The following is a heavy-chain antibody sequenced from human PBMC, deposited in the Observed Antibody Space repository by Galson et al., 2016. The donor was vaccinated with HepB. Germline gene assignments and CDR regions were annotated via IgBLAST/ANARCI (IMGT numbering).Heavy chain of an antibody. CDR1: GFTFSSFA. CDR3: AKSRWELVSLDY. D-gene: IGHD1-26*01. CDR2: ISTGGDNT. Sequence: SLRLSCAASGFTFSSFAMTWVRQAPGKGLEWVSLISTGGDNTEYADSVKGRFTISRDNSKSTLYLQMNSLRADDTAVYYCAKSRWELVSLDYWGQGSLVTVSS. J-gene: IGHJ4*02. V-gene: IGHV3-23*01.